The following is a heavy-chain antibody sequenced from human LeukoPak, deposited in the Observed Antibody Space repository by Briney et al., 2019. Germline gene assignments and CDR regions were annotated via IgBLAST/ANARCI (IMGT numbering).Heavy chain of an antibody. D-gene: IGHD6-13*01. CDR1: GYTFTSYG. J-gene: IGHJ4*02. V-gene: IGHV1-18*01. CDR2: SSAYNGHT. Sequence: ASVKVSCKASGYTFTSYGISWVRQAPGQGLEWMGWSSAYNGHTNYAQKFQGRVTMTTDTSTSTAYMELRSLRFDDSAVYYYARGLEAAALHPYDFWGQGTLVTVSS. CDR3: ARGLEAAALHPYDF.